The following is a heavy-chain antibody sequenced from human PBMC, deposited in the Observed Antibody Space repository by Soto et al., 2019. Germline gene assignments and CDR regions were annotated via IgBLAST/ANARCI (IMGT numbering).Heavy chain of an antibody. Sequence: QVQLVESGGGVVQPGRSLRLSCAASGFTFSSYGMHWVRQAPGKGLEWVAVISYDGSNKYYADAVKGRFTISRDNSKTALYLQMSTLRADATAVYYCETGVLVPDAIPEEWFDYWGQGSMVTVSS. J-gene: IGHJ4*02. V-gene: IGHV3-30*03. CDR3: ETGVLVPDAIPEEWFDY. CDR1: GFTFSSYG. D-gene: IGHD2-2*01. CDR2: ISYDGSNK.